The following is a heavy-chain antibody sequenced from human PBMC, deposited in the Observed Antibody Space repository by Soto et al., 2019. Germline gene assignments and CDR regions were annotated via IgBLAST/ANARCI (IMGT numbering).Heavy chain of an antibody. D-gene: IGHD2-15*01. CDR1: GGSFSDFA. J-gene: IGHJ4*02. CDR2: IIPMFAAS. CDR3: ARGGIVAVPAALSSYHDYTNYRFDS. V-gene: IGHV1-69*01. Sequence: QVQLAQSGAEVRKPGSSVKVSCGASGGSFSDFAFSWVRQAPGQGLEWMGGIIPMFAASKYAQRFQDRVTITADESTNTVYLALISLTSDDTATYYCARGGIVAVPAALSSYHDYTNYRFDSWGQGTLVTVSS.